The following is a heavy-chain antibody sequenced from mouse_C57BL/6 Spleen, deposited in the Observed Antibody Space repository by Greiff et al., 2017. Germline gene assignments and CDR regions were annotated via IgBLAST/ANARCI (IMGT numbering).Heavy chain of an antibody. CDR3: ARQGYYGYDGAWFAY. J-gene: IGHJ3*01. D-gene: IGHD2-2*01. V-gene: IGHV5-12*01. CDR1: GFTFSDYY. CDR2: ISNGGGST. Sequence: EVQVVESGGGLVQPGGSLKLSCAASGFTFSDYYMYWVRQTPEKRLEWVAYISNGGGSTYYPDTVKGRFTISRDNAKNTLYLQMSRLKSEDTAMYYCARQGYYGYDGAWFAYWGQETLVTVSA.